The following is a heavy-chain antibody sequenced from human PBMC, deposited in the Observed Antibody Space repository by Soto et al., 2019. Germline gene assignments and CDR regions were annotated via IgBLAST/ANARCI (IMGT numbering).Heavy chain of an antibody. CDR1: GFTFSNYW. D-gene: IGHD2-15*01. CDR2: INSDGSVS. J-gene: IGHJ6*03. CDR3: ARGDGVGGTCYSLAGSFYYYMDV. Sequence: EVQLVESGGGLVQPGGSLRLSCVASGFTFSNYWMYWVRQAPGEGLVWVSRINSDGSVSSYADSVKGRLTISRDNVKNTLYLQMDSLRAEDTAVYYCARGDGVGGTCYSLAGSFYYYMDVWGKGNTVTVFS. V-gene: IGHV3-74*01.